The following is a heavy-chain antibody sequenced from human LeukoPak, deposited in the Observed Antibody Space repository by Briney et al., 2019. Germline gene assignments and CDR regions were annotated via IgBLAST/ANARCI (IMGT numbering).Heavy chain of an antibody. J-gene: IGHJ4*02. CDR2: ISSSSSYI. D-gene: IGHD3-10*01. V-gene: IGHV3-21*01. CDR3: ARDFRYYYGSGSYYEVDY. Sequence: GGSLRLSCAASGFIFSTYTMNWVRQAPGKGLEWVSSISSSSSYIYYADSVKGRFTISRDNAKNSLYLQMNSLRAEDTAVYYCARDFRYYYGSGSYYEVDYWGQGTLVTVSS. CDR1: GFIFSTYT.